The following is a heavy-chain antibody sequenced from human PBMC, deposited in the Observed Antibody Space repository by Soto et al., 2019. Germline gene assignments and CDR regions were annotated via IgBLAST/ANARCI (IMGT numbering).Heavy chain of an antibody. J-gene: IGHJ4*02. CDR3: ARGGYSYGFVDY. Sequence: SETLSLTCAVYGGSFSGYYWSWIRQPPGKGLEWIGEINHSGSTNYNPSLKSRVTISVDTSKNQFSLKLSSVTAADTAVYYCARGGYSYGFVDYWGQGTLVTVS. CDR1: GGSFSGYY. V-gene: IGHV4-34*01. CDR2: INHSGST. D-gene: IGHD5-18*01.